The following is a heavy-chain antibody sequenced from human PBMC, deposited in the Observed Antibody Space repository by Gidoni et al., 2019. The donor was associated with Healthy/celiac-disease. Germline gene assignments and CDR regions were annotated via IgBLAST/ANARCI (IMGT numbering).Heavy chain of an antibody. CDR1: GFTVSATP. Sequence: EVQLVESVGGLVQPGGSLRLSCAASGFTVSATPMTCVRQAPGQGLEWVSVISSGGSTNYADSVKGRFTISRDNSKNTLYLQMNRLRGEDTAVYYCARADTIGASAPDDWGQGTMVTVSS. J-gene: IGHJ4*02. D-gene: IGHD3-9*01. V-gene: IGHV3-66*01. CDR3: ARADTIGASAPDD. CDR2: ISSGGST.